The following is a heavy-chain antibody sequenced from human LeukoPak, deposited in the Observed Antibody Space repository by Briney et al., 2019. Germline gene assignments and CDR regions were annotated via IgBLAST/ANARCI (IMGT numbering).Heavy chain of an antibody. V-gene: IGHV3-7*01. CDR1: GFTFKKYW. J-gene: IGHJ3*02. CDR2: IKQDGSEK. CDR3: ARDSSDAFDI. Sequence: GESLRLSCAASGFTFKKYWMNWVRQAPGKGLEWVANIKQDGSEKYYVDSVKGRFTISRDNAKNSLYLQMNSLRAEDTAVYYCARDSSDAFDIWGQRTMVTVSS. D-gene: IGHD6-6*01.